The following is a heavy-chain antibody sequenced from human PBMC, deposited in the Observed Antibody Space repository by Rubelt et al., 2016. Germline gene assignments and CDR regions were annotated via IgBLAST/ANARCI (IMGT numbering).Heavy chain of an antibody. CDR1: GGSISSGGYS. J-gene: IGHJ4*02. CDR3: ARDTVH. Sequence: QVQLQESGPGLVKPSQTLSLTCAVSGGSISSGGYSWSWIRQPPGKGLEWIGEIYHSGSTNYNPSLKSRVTISVDKSKNQFSLKLSSVTAADTAVYYCARDTVHWGQGTLVTVSS. V-gene: IGHV4-30-4*07. CDR2: IYHSGST.